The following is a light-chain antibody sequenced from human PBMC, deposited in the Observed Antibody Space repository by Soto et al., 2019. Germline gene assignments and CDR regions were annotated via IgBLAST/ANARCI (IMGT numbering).Light chain of an antibody. J-gene: IGKJ5*01. CDR1: QGISSY. CDR3: QRLDNYPIT. CDR2: AAS. V-gene: IGKV1-9*01. Sequence: DIQLTQSPSFLSASVGDRVTITCRASQGISSYLAWYQQKPGKAPKFLIYAASTLQSGVPSRFSGSGSGTEFTLTISSLQPEDFATYYCQRLDNYPITFDQGTRLEIK.